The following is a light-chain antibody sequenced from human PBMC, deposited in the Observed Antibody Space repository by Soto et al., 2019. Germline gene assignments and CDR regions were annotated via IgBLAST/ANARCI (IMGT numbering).Light chain of an antibody. J-gene: IGKJ4*01. CDR3: QQLTRYTST. V-gene: IGKV2-29*01. CDR1: QSLVHITGETF. CDR2: DAS. Sequence: DVVMTQTPLSLSVAPGHPASISCKSSQSLVHITGETFLFWYLQKPGQSPQLXIYDASTLPSGVPSRFSGSGAGTDFTRTISGLQPEDFATYYCQQLTRYTSTFGGGTKVDI.